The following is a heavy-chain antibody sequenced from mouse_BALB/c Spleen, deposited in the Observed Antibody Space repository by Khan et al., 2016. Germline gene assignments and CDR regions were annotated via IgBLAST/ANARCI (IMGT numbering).Heavy chain of an antibody. CDR1: GFTFRSYG. V-gene: IGHV5-6-3*01. CDR3: SRLARTIN. J-gene: IGHJ2*01. Sequence: EVELQESGGGLVQPGASLKLSCAASGFTFRSYGMSWVRQTPDKRLELVATINSNGGSTYYPDSVKGRSTISRDNAKNTRYLQISSLKSEDTAMDYCSRLARTINWGQGTTLTVSS. CDR2: INSNGGST.